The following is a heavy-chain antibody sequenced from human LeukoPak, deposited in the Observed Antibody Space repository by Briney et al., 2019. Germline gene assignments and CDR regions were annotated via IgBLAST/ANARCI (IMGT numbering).Heavy chain of an antibody. CDR2: IYYRGST. V-gene: IGHV4-30-4*01. CDR3: ARGAGEWELNGFDY. Sequence: PSQTLSLTCTVSGGSISSGDYYWSWIRQPPGKGLEWIGYIYYRGSTYYNPSLKSRVTISVDTSKNQFSLKLSSVTAADTAVYYCARGAGEWELNGFDYWGQGTLVTVSS. D-gene: IGHD1-26*01. J-gene: IGHJ4*02. CDR1: GGSISSGDYY.